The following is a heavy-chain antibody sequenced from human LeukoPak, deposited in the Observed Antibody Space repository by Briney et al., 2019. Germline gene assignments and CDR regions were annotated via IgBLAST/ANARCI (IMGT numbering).Heavy chain of an antibody. CDR1: GGSISGYY. CDR2: IFYSGST. D-gene: IGHD6-19*01. Sequence: PSETLSLTCTASGGSISGYYWSWIRQPPGKGLEWIGYIFYSGSTSYNPSLKSRVTISVDTSKNQFSLKLSSVTAADTAVYYCARHYSSGWDFDYWGQGTLVTVSS. J-gene: IGHJ4*02. CDR3: ARHYSSGWDFDY. V-gene: IGHV4-59*08.